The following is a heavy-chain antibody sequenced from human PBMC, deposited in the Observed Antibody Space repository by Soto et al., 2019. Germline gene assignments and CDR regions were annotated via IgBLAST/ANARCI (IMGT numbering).Heavy chain of an antibody. D-gene: IGHD3-3*01. CDR2: INHSGST. Sequence: NPSETLSLTCAVYGGSFSGYYWSWIRQPPGKGLEWIGEINHSGSTNYNPSLKSRVTISVDTSKNQFSLKLSSVTAADTAVYYCARSGSLDYDFWSGYYQSYWGQGTLVTVSS. CDR3: ARSGSLDYDFWSGYYQSY. J-gene: IGHJ4*02. CDR1: GGSFSGYY. V-gene: IGHV4-34*01.